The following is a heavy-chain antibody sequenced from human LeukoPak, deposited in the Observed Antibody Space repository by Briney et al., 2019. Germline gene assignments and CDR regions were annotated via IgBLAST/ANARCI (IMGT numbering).Heavy chain of an antibody. CDR1: GFTFSRYE. CDR2: ISGSGDTM. CDR3: ARAPLVLQYRWWFDP. D-gene: IGHD5-24*01. V-gene: IGHV3-48*03. J-gene: IGHJ5*02. Sequence: PGGSLRLSCAASGFTFSRYEMNCVRQAPGKGLEWISYISGSGDTMYYADSVKGRFTISRDNAKNSLYLQMNSLRAEDTAVYHCARAPLVLQYRWWFDPWGQGTLVIVSS.